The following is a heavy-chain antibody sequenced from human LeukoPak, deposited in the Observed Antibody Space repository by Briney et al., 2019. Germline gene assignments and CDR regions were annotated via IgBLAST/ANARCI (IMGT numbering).Heavy chain of an antibody. CDR2: ITSAGENT. CDR1: EFTFSIYA. CDR3: AKDRPNYYGSNGNYYRRDGDY. J-gene: IGHJ4*02. Sequence: GGSLRLSCAASEFTFSIYAMSWVRQAPGKGLEWVSSITSAGENTFYTGSVKGRFTISRDNSRNTLYLQMNSLRAEDTAIYYCAKDRPNYYGSNGNYYRRDGDYWGQGTLVTVSS. D-gene: IGHD3-22*01. V-gene: IGHV3-23*01.